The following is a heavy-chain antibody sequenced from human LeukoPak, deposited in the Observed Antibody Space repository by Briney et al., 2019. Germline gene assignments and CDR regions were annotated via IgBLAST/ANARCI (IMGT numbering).Heavy chain of an antibody. CDR2: INHSGST. J-gene: IGHJ4*02. V-gene: IGHV4-34*01. CDR3: ERLGKI. CDR1: GGSISSYY. Sequence: SETLSLTCTVSGGSISSYYWSWIRQPPGKGLEWIGEINHSGSTNYNPSLKSRVTISVDTSKNEFSLKLSSVTAADTAVYYCERLGKIWGQGTLVTVSS. D-gene: IGHD4-23*01.